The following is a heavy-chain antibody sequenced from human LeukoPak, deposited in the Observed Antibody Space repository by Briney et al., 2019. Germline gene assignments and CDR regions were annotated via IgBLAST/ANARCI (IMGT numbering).Heavy chain of an antibody. CDR1: GFTFSGYG. D-gene: IGHD3-10*01. V-gene: IGHV3-30*02. CDR2: IRYDGSNK. CDR3: AKGDYGSGSYSLDY. J-gene: IGHJ4*02. Sequence: GGSLRLSCAASGFTFSGYGMHWVRQAPGKGLEWVAFIRYDGSNKYYADSVKGRFTISRDNSKNTLYLQMNSLRAGDTAVYYCAKGDYGSGSYSLDYWGQGTLVTVSS.